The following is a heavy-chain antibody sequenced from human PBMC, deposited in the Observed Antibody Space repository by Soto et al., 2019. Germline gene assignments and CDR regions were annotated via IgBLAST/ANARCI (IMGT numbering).Heavy chain of an antibody. D-gene: IGHD3-22*01. CDR1: GGTFSSYA. J-gene: IGHJ4*02. Sequence: SVKVSCKASGGTFSSYAISWVRQAPGQGLEWMGGIIPIIGTTNYAQKFQGRVTITADESTSTAYMEVSSLRSEDTAVYYCARAAYYYDSSGYYPGDYWGQGSLVTVSS. CDR2: IIPIIGTT. CDR3: ARAAYYYDSSGYYPGDY. V-gene: IGHV1-69*13.